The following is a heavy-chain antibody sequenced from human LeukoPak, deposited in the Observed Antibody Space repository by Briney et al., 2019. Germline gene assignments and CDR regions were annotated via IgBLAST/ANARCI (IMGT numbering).Heavy chain of an antibody. Sequence: PGGSLRLSCAASGFTFSDYYMSWIRQAPGKGLEWVSYISSSGSTIYYADSAKGRFTIPRDNAKNSLYLQMNSLRAEDTAVYYCARDPMMTTVTTHFDYWGQGTLVTVSS. CDR3: ARDPMMTTVTTHFDY. CDR1: GFTFSDYY. V-gene: IGHV3-11*01. D-gene: IGHD4-17*01. J-gene: IGHJ4*02. CDR2: ISSSGSTI.